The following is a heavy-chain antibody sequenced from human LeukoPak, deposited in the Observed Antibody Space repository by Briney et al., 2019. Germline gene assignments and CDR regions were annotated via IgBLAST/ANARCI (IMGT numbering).Heavy chain of an antibody. CDR2: ISGSGGST. D-gene: IGHD2-15*01. Sequence: PGGSLRLSCAASGFTFSSYAMSWVRQAPGKGLEWVSAISGSGGSTYYADSVKGRFTISRDNSKNTLYLQMNSLRAEDRAVYYCAKIGDDCSGGSCRYYFDCWGQGTLVTVSS. CDR3: AKIGDDCSGGSCRYYFDC. CDR1: GFTFSSYA. J-gene: IGHJ4*02. V-gene: IGHV3-23*01.